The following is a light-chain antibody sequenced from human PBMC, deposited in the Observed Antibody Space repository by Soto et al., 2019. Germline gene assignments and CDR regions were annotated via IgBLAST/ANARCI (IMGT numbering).Light chain of an antibody. CDR1: QSVSSH. Sequence: EIVVTQTQATLSLSPGERSTLSFRASQSVSSHLACYQQKPGQAPRLLIYGASSRATGIPDRFSGSVSGTEFTLTISSLQSDDFAVDYCQQYNNWWTFGQGTKVDIK. J-gene: IGKJ1*01. V-gene: IGKV3D-15*01. CDR2: GAS. CDR3: QQYNNWWT.